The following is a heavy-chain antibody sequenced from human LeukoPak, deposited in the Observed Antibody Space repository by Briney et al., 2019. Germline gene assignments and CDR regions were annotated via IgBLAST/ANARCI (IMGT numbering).Heavy chain of an antibody. D-gene: IGHD2-2*01. V-gene: IGHV1-18*04. CDR1: GYTLASYG. CDR3: ARDIATVVHQD. Sequence: ASVKVSSKASGYTLASYGISWVRQAPGQGREWMGWISAYNGNTNYAQKLQGRDTMTTDTSTSTAYMELRSLRSDDTAVYYCARDIATVVHQDWGQGTLVSVSS. J-gene: IGHJ4*02. CDR2: ISAYNGNT.